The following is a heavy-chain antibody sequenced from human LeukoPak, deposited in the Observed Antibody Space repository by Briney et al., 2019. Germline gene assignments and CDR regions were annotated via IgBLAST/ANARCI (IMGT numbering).Heavy chain of an antibody. J-gene: IGHJ4*02. CDR1: GFTFSSYD. D-gene: IGHD6-13*01. CDR3: AKDHSSSSRD. Sequence: PGGSLRLSCAASGFTFSSYDMPWVRQAPGKGLEWVAFIRDDGINKYYADSVKGRFTISRDNSKNTLYLQMNSLRAEDTAVYYCAKDHSSSSRDWGQGTLVTVSS. CDR2: IRDDGINK. V-gene: IGHV3-30*02.